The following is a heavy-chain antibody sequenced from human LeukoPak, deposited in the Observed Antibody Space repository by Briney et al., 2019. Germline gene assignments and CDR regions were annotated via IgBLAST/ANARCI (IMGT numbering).Heavy chain of an antibody. CDR3: AREYYSLSY. V-gene: IGHV3-48*03. D-gene: IGHD3-10*01. CDR2: ISSSGSTI. CDR1: GFTFSSCE. J-gene: IGHJ4*02. Sequence: GGSLRLSCAASGFTFSSCEMNWVRQAPGKGLEWVSYISSSGSTIYYADSVKGRFTISRDNAKNSLYLQMNSLRAGDTAIYYCAREYYSLSYWGQGTLVTVSS.